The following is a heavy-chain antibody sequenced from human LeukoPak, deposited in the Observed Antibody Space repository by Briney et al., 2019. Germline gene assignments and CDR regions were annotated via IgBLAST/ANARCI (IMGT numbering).Heavy chain of an antibody. CDR3: ASLRIAVAGAY. CDR1: GGSFSGYY. CDR2: IYHSGST. D-gene: IGHD6-19*01. V-gene: IGHV4-34*01. Sequence: SETLSLTCAVYGGSFSGYYWSWIRQPPGKGLEWIGEIYHSGSTNYNPSLKSRVTISVDKSKNQFSLKLSSVTAADTAVYYCASLRIAVAGAYWGQGTLVTVSS. J-gene: IGHJ4*02.